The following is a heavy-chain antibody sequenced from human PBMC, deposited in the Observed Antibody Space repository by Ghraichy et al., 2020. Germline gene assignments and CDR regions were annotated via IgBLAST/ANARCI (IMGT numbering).Heavy chain of an antibody. D-gene: IGHD2-21*01. CDR3: ARDRRYCGNNCYLYYYYGMDL. J-gene: IGHJ6*02. CDR1: GVSVSSNQ. CDR2: LYSDGSG. Sequence: LSLTCSASGVSVSSNQMAWVRQAPGKGLEWVSILYSDGSGFYADTVRGRFTISRDESKNTLYHQMNSLRVEDTAVYYCARDRRYCGNNCYLYYYYGMDLWGRGTTVTVSS. V-gene: IGHV3-53*01.